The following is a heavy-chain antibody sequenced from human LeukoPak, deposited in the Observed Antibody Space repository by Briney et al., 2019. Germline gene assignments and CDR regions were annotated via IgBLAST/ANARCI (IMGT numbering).Heavy chain of an antibody. CDR2: IYYSGST. CDR1: GGSISSYY. J-gene: IGHJ4*02. Sequence: MPSETLSLTCTVSGGSISSYYWSSIRQPPGKGLEWIGYIYYSGSTNYNPSLKSRVTISVDTSKNQFSLKLSSVTAADTAVYYCAREIEMATIGVWGQGTLVTVSS. CDR3: AREIEMATIGV. D-gene: IGHD5-24*01. V-gene: IGHV4-59*01.